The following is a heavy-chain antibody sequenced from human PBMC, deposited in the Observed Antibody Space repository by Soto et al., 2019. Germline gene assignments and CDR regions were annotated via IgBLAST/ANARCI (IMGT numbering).Heavy chain of an antibody. J-gene: IGHJ5*02. CDR3: AREAGNREASGPYYYDSSGDFDI. CDR2: IKHDGSEK. CDR1: GFTFSSYC. V-gene: IGHV3-7*01. D-gene: IGHD3-22*01. Sequence: GGSLRLSCAASGFTFSSYCMNWVRQAPGKGLEWVANIKHDGSEKYYVDSVKGRFTISRDNAKNSLYLQMNSLRAEDTAVYYGAREAGNREASGPYYYDSSGDFDIWGQGTLVTVSS.